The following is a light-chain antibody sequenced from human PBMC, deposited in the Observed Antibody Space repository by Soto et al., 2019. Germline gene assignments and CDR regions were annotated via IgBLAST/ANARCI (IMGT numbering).Light chain of an antibody. Sequence: DIQLTQSPSSLSASVGDKVSLICRASQSIDSYLNWYQQKPGKAPKLLIFDAFNLHSGVSSRFSGSGSGSHFTLTINSLQPEDFATYYCQQSYGKPRITFGQGTRLEIK. V-gene: IGKV1-39*01. CDR1: QSIDSY. CDR2: DAF. J-gene: IGKJ5*01. CDR3: QQSYGKPRIT.